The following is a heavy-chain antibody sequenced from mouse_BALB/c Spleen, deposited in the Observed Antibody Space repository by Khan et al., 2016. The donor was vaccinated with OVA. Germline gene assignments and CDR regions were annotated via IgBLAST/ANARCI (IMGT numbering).Heavy chain of an antibody. J-gene: IGHJ3*01. Sequence: VQLKQSGPELMKPGASVKISFKSSGYSFTSYYIHWVKQSHGKTLEWIGYIYPFNGGSTYNQKSKGKATLTVDKSSSTAYMYLSSLTSEDSAVYYCASPVNTTWCAYWGQGPLVTVSA. V-gene: IGHV1-31*01. CDR2: IYPFNGGS. CDR3: ASPVNTTWCAY. CDR1: GYSFTSYY.